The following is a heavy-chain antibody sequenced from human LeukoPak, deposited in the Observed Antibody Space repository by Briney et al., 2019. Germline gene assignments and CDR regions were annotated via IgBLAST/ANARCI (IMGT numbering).Heavy chain of an antibody. CDR2: ISSSGSTI. D-gene: IGHD3-22*01. CDR3: ARAEYYYDSSGYYSGYFDL. J-gene: IGHJ2*01. CDR1: GFTFSDYY. Sequence: GGSLRLSCAASGFTFSDYYMSWIRQAPGKGLEWVSYISSSGSTIYYADSVKGRFTISRDNAKNSLYLQMNSLRAEDTAVYYCARAEYYYDSSGYYSGYFDLWGRGTLVTVSS. V-gene: IGHV3-11*01.